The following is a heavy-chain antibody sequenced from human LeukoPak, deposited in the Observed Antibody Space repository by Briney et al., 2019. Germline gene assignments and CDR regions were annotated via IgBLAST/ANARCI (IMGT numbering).Heavy chain of an antibody. V-gene: IGHV3-33*01. Sequence: QTGGSLRLSCAASGFTFSSFGMHWVRQAPGKGLEWVAIIWPDGSNEVYIESVKGRFTISRDNSKNTLYLHMNSLRGEDTAMYYCARGCGGGPGCYILDYWGQGTLVTVSS. CDR2: IWPDGSNE. CDR1: GFTFSSFG. J-gene: IGHJ4*02. D-gene: IGHD2-21*01. CDR3: ARGCGGGPGCYILDY.